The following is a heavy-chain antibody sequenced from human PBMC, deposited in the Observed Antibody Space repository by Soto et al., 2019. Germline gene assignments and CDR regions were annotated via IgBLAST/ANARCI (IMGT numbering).Heavy chain of an antibody. V-gene: IGHV1-18*01. CDR3: ARVRPRLLWFGELSGYDY. D-gene: IGHD3-10*01. CDR1: GYTLTSYG. CDR2: ISAYNGNT. J-gene: IGHJ4*02. Sequence: SVKVSCKASGYTLTSYGISWVRQAPGQGLEWMGWISAYNGNTNYAQKLQGRVTMATDTSTSTAYMELRSLRSDDTAVYYCARVRPRLLWFGELSGYDYWGQGTLVTVSS.